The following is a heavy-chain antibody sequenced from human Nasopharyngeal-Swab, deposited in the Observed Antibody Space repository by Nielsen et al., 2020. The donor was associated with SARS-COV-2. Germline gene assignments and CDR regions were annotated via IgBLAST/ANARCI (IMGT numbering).Heavy chain of an antibody. CDR1: GFTFSSYG. CDR2: ISYDGSNK. CDR3: AKAGDYGDYSAHYYMDV. Sequence: LTGAASGFTFSSYGMHWVRQAPGKGLEWVAVISYDGSNKYYADSVKGRFTISRDNSKNTLYLQMNSLRAEDTAVYYCAKAGDYGDYSAHYYMDVWGKGTTVTVSS. V-gene: IGHV3-30*18. J-gene: IGHJ6*03. D-gene: IGHD4-17*01.